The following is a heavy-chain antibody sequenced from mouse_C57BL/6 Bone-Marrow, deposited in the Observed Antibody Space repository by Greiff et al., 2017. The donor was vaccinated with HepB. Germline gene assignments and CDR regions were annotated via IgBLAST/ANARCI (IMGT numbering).Heavy chain of an antibody. CDR3: GKKYRYEDAMDD. CDR1: GFSLTSYG. D-gene: IGHD2-3*01. Sequence: QVQLKQSGPGLVQPSQSLSITCTVSGFSLTSYGVHWVRQSPGKGLEWLGVIWRGGSTDYNAAFLSRLSITKDNSNSQVFFKMHSLRADDTAIFYCGKKYRYEDAMDDWGQGTSVTVSS. V-gene: IGHV2-5*01. CDR2: IWRGGST. J-gene: IGHJ4*01.